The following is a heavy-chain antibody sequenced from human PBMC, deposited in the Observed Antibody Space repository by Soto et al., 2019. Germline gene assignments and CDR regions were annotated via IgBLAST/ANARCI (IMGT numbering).Heavy chain of an antibody. CDR3: AKDNHDSSGYYHNYYGMDV. CDR1: GGTFSSYA. Sequence: VSCKASGGTFSSYAISWVRQAPGQGLEWMGGIIPIFGTANYAQKFQGRVTITADESTSTAYMELSSLRSEDTALYYCAKDNHDSSGYYHNYYGMDVWGQGTTVTVS. J-gene: IGHJ6*02. V-gene: IGHV1-69*01. D-gene: IGHD3-22*01. CDR2: IIPIFGTA.